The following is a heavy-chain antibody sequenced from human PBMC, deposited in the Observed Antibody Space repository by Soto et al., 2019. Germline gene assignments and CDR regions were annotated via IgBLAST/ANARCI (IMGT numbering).Heavy chain of an antibody. Sequence: SETLSLTCTVSGGSISSGDYYWSWIRQPPGKGLEWIGYIYYSGSTYYNPSLKSRVTISIDTSKNQFSLKLNSVTAADTAVYYCARQYPATYSLALFDYWGQGNQVTVSS. CDR3: ARQYPATYSLALFDY. V-gene: IGHV4-30-4*01. CDR1: GGSISSGDYY. D-gene: IGHD2-15*01. CDR2: IYYSGST. J-gene: IGHJ4*02.